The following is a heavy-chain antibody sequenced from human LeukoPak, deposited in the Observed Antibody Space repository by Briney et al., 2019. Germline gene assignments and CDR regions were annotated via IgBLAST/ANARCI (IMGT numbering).Heavy chain of an antibody. J-gene: IGHJ3*02. CDR1: GGSISSGSYY. Sequence: SQTLSLTCTVSGGSISSGSYYWSWIRQPAGKGLEWIGRVYTSGYTNYNPSLKSRVTISVDTSKNQFSLKLSSVTAADTAVYYCAIDLAAAGMNAFDIWGQGTMVTVSS. D-gene: IGHD6-13*01. V-gene: IGHV4-61*02. CDR2: VYTSGYT. CDR3: AIDLAAAGMNAFDI.